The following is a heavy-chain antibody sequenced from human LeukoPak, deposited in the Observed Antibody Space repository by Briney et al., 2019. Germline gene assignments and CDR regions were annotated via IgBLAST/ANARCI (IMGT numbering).Heavy chain of an antibody. CDR1: GGSISTYF. J-gene: IGHJ4*02. V-gene: IGHV4-59*08. D-gene: IGHD1-26*01. CDR3: ARHGGSLGYFDY. Sequence: SETLSLTCSVSGGSISTYFWSWVWRTLGKGLEWIGYVYYSGTTNYNPSLKWRVTITSETSKNQFTLNLRSVNVADTAIYYSARHGGSLGYFDYWGQGTLVTVSS. CDR2: VYYSGTT.